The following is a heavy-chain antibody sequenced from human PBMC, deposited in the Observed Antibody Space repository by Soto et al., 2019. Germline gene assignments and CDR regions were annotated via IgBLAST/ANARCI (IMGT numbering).Heavy chain of an antibody. CDR2: IDSDGGIT. CDR3: ATLGLQQAF. Sequence: GGSLRLSCAASGFTFNTWMHWVRQAPGEGLVWVSSIDSDGGITSYADSVKGRFTISRDNAKNTLYLQMNSLRAEDTAVYYCATLGLQQAFWGQGTLVTVSS. V-gene: IGHV3-74*01. D-gene: IGHD2-21*02. J-gene: IGHJ4*02. CDR1: GFTFNTW.